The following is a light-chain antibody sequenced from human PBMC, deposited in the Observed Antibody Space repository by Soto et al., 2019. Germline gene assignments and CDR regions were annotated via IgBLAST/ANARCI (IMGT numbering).Light chain of an antibody. Sequence: QSALTQPPSASGSPGQSVTISCTGTKNDIGLYDFVSWYQHHPGKAPRLIIYEVVQRPSGVPDRFSGSKSGNTASLTVSGLQAADEADYFCKSYAGSNTYVFXSGTKLTVL. CDR1: KNDIGLYDF. CDR3: KSYAGSNTYV. CDR2: EVV. J-gene: IGLJ1*01. V-gene: IGLV2-8*01.